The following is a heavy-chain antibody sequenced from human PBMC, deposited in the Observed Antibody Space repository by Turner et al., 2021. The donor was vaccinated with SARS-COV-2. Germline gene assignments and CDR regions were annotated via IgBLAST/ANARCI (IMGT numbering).Heavy chain of an antibody. J-gene: IGHJ4*02. V-gene: IGHV3-21*01. CDR2: ISSSSSDI. CDR3: ARSPTAPGYYYDSSGYYTPYYFDY. CDR1: GFTFSSNS. Sequence: EVQLVESGGGLVKPGGSLRLSCAASGFTFSSNSMNWVRQAPGKGLELVSSISSSSSDIYYADSVKGRFTISRDNAKNSLYLQMNSLRAEDTAVYYCARSPTAPGYYYDSSGYYTPYYFDYWGQGTLVTVSS. D-gene: IGHD3-22*01.